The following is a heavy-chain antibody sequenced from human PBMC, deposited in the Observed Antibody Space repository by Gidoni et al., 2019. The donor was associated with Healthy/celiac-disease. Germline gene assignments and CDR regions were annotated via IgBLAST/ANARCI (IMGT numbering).Heavy chain of an antibody. V-gene: IGHV3-15*01. J-gene: IGHJ6*02. Sequence: EVQLVESGGGLVKPGGSLRLSCAASGFTFSNAWMSWVRQAPGKGLEGVGRIKSKTDGGTTDYAAPVKGRCTISRDDSKNTLYLQMNSLKTEDTAVYYCTTTYYYGSGNREDYYYGMDVWGQGTTVTVSS. CDR1: GFTFSNAW. D-gene: IGHD3-10*01. CDR3: TTTYYYGSGNREDYYYGMDV. CDR2: IKSKTDGGTT.